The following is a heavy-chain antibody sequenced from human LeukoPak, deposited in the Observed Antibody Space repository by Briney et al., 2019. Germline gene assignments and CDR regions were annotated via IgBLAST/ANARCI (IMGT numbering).Heavy chain of an antibody. D-gene: IGHD3-22*01. Sequence: GGSLRLSCAASGFTFSSYAIHWVRQAPGKGLEWVAVISYDGSNKYYADSVKGRFTISRGNSKSTLYLQMNSLRAEDTAVHYCARGSSAYYYVDYWGQGTLVTVSS. J-gene: IGHJ4*02. CDR2: ISYDGSNK. V-gene: IGHV3-30-3*01. CDR3: ARGSSAYYYVDY. CDR1: GFTFSSYA.